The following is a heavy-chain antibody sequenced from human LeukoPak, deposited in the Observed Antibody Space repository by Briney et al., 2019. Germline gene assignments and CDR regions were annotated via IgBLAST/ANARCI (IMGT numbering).Heavy chain of an antibody. CDR3: ARGRERGFDI. V-gene: IGHV3-11*05. J-gene: IGHJ4*02. CDR2: ISSTSTYT. CDR1: GFRFSEYY. Sequence: PGRSLRLSCAASGFRFSEYYMNCIRQAPGKGLEWVSHISSTSTYTKYADSVQGRFTISRDNAKNSLYLQMDSLIAEDTAVYYCARGRERGFDIWGQGTLVTVSS. D-gene: IGHD5-24*01.